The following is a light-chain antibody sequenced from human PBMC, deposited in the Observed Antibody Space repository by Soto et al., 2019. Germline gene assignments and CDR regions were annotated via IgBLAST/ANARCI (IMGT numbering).Light chain of an antibody. V-gene: IGKV4-1*01. CDR2: WAS. CDR1: QSVFYSSNNKNY. CDR3: QQYYSVPWT. Sequence: DIVMTQSPDSLAVSLGERATINCKSSQSVFYSSNNKNYIAWYQQKPGQPPNLLIYWASTRESGVPDRFSGSGSGTDFTLTISSLQAEDVAVYYCQQYYSVPWTFGQGTEVEIK. J-gene: IGKJ1*01.